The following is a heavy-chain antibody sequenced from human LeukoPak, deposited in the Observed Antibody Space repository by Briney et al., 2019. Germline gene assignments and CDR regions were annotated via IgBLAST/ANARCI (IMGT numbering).Heavy chain of an antibody. CDR1: GYSIRSAYY. Sequence: SETLSLTCTVSGYSIRSAYYWGWIRQPPGKGLEWIGSIYHSGTLYYNPSLKSRVTISVDTSKHQFSLKLTSVTAADTAVYYCARVMDYYDGSGYPPPAAADYWGQGTLVTVSS. CDR3: ARVMDYYDGSGYPPPAAADY. J-gene: IGHJ4*02. V-gene: IGHV4-38-2*02. CDR2: IYHSGTL. D-gene: IGHD3-22*01.